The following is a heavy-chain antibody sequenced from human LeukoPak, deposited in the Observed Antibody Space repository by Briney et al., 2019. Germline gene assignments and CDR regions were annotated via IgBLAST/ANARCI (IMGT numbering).Heavy chain of an antibody. CDR2: INPNSGGT. Sequence: ASVKVSCKASGYTFTGYYTHWVRQAPGQGLEWMGWINPNSGGTNYAQKFQGRVTMTRDTSISTAYMELSRLRSDDTAVYYCARVGVVVDDYFDYWGQGTLVTVSS. V-gene: IGHV1-2*02. CDR3: ARVGVVVDDYFDY. D-gene: IGHD2-15*01. J-gene: IGHJ4*02. CDR1: GYTFTGYY.